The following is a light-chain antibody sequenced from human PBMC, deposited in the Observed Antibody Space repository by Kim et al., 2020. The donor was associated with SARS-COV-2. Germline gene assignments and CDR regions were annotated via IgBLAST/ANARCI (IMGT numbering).Light chain of an antibody. CDR2: TAS. V-gene: IGKV1D-12*01. J-gene: IGKJ1*01. CDR1: HDMSSS. Sequence: SAGDRGTIPCRASHDMSSSLAWYQQKPGKAPKLLIYTASGLQSGVPSRFSGSGSGTDFTLTINSLQPEDFATYYCQQAKNFPWTFGQGTKVDIK. CDR3: QQAKNFPWT.